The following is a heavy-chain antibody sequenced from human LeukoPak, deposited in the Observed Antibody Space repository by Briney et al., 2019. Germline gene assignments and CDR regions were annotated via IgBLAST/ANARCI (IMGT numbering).Heavy chain of an antibody. Sequence: ASVKVSCKASGHTFSGYYLHWVRQAPGQGLECMGWINPNSGGTNYAQKFQGRVTMSRDTSISTAYMELSRLRSDDTAVYYCAREVTAVAVNWFDPWGQGTLVTVSS. CDR2: INPNSGGT. J-gene: IGHJ5*02. D-gene: IGHD6-19*01. V-gene: IGHV1-2*02. CDR1: GHTFSGYY. CDR3: AREVTAVAVNWFDP.